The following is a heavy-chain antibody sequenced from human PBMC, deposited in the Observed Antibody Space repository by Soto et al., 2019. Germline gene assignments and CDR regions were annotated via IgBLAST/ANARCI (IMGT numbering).Heavy chain of an antibody. J-gene: IGHJ5*02. V-gene: IGHV4-39*01. CDR3: ARDFFETSYYTTNSFDP. D-gene: IGHD3-22*01. Sequence: PSETPXPTSSVSDDSISNSRFYRTWFRQTTREGLEGIGSIYQTGNAYDNPSLKSRVTISVDTSKNQFALKLTSVTAADAALYYWARDFFETSYYTTNSFDPWGQVTLVTVSS. CDR2: IYQTGNA. CDR1: DDSISNSRFY.